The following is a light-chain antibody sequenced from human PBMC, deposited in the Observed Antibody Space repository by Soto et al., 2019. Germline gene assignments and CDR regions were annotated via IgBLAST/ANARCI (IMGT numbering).Light chain of an antibody. CDR1: SSDVGGYDY. CDR2: DVD. CDR3: CSYAGSYPFV. V-gene: IGLV2-11*01. J-gene: IGLJ1*01. Sequence: VLTQPRSVSGSPGQSVTISCTGTSSDVGGYDYVSWYQHHPGKAPKLMIYDVDKRPSGVPGRFSGSKSGNTASLTISGLQAEDEADYYCCSYAGSYPFVFGTGTKVTVL.